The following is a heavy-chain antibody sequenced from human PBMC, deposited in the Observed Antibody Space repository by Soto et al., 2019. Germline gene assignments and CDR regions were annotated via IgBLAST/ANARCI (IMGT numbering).Heavy chain of an antibody. CDR3: ARVDYYDSSGYYGY. J-gene: IGHJ4*02. CDR2: ISGYNGNT. D-gene: IGHD3-22*01. CDR1: GYTFTIYG. V-gene: IGHV1-18*04. Sequence: QVQLVQSGAEVKKPGASVKVSCKASGYTFTIYGISWVRQAPGQGLGWMGWISGYNGNTDYAQNLQDRVTLTTDASTSSVYMELRSLRSDDTAVYYCARVDYYDSSGYYGYWDQGTLITVSS.